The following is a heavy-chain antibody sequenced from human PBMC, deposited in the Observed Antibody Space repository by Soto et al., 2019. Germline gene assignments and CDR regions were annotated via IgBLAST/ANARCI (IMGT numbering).Heavy chain of an antibody. J-gene: IGHJ4*02. CDR2: IHHSGST. CDR1: GGSFSGYY. CDR3: ARGQLRRVDY. V-gene: IGHV4-34*01. Sequence: QVQLQQWGAGLLKPSETLSLTCAVYGGSFSGYYWTWIRQPPGKGLEWIGEIHHSGSTNYNPSLKSRVIISVDTSKNQFSLNLSSVTAADTAVYYCARGQLRRVDYWGQGSLVTVSS.